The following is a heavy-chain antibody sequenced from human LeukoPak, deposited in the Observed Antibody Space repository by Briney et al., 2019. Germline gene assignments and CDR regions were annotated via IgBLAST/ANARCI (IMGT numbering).Heavy chain of an antibody. V-gene: IGHV3-21*06. CDR1: GFTFNIYS. CDR3: SRSPGILGTNYFDY. D-gene: IGHD1-26*01. Sequence: GGSLRLSCVASGFTFNIYSMNWVRQAPGKGLEWVSCISNSNSYIYYADSVKGRFTISRDNAKNSLYLQMNSLTPDDTSVYYCSRSPGILGTNYFDYWGQGTLVTLSS. CDR2: ISNSNSYI. J-gene: IGHJ4*02.